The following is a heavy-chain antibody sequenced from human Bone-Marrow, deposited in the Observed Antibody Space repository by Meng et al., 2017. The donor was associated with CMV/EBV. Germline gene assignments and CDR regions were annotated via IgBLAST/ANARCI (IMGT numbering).Heavy chain of an antibody. J-gene: IGHJ5*02. CDR1: GFDFGAYW. D-gene: IGHD3-3*01. V-gene: IGHV3-74*01. Sequence: GGSLRLSCAASGFDFGAYWMHWARQAPGKGLEWVSRINHDGSYIIYADSVKGRFTMSKDNAKNTIHLQMNTLRAEDTALYYCVREEGVVAARGNRFDPWAQGTLVTVPS. CDR3: VREEGVVAARGNRFDP. CDR2: INHDGSYI.